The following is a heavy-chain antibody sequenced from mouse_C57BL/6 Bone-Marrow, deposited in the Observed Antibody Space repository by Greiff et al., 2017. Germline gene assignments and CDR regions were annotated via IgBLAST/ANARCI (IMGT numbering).Heavy chain of an antibody. CDR1: GYTFTDYE. CDR2: IDPETGGT. D-gene: IGHD1-1*01. J-gene: IGHJ1*03. CDR3: TRDYYGSSYPHWYVDV. Sequence: QVQLQQSGAELVRPGASVTLSCKASGYTFTDYEMHWVKQTPVHGLEWIGAIDPETGGTAYNQKFKGKAILTADKSSSTAYMELRTLTSEGPAVYYCTRDYYGSSYPHWYVDVWGTGTTVTVSS. V-gene: IGHV1-15*01.